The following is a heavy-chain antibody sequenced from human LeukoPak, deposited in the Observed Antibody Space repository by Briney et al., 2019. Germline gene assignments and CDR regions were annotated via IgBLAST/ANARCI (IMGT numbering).Heavy chain of an antibody. D-gene: IGHD4-23*01. CDR3: ARDRGLRWSADFDY. CDR1: GYTFTSYY. Sequence: ASVKVSCKASGYTFTSYYMHWVRQAPGQGLEWMGIINPSGGSTSYAQKFQGRVTITRDTSINTAYMELRSLRSDDTAVYYCARDRGLRWSADFDYWGQGTLVTVSS. J-gene: IGHJ4*02. CDR2: INPSGGST. V-gene: IGHV1-46*01.